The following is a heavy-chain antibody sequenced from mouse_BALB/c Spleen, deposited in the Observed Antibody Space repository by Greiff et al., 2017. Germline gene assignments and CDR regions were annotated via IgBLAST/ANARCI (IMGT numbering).Heavy chain of an antibody. CDR1: GFTFSSFG. D-gene: IGHD1-2*01. J-gene: IGHJ1*01. Sequence: EVQLVESGGGLVQPGGSRKLSCAASGFTFSSFGMHWVRQAPEKGLEWVAYISSGSSTIYYADTVKGRFTISRDNPKNTLFLQMTSLRSEDTAMYYCARGITTATWYFDVWGAGTTVTVSS. CDR3: ARGITTATWYFDV. CDR2: ISSGSSTI. V-gene: IGHV5-17*02.